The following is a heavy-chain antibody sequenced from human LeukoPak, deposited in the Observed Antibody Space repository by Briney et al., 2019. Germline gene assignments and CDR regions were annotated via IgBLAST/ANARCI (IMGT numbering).Heavy chain of an antibody. V-gene: IGHV4-59*08. CDR3: AGDSSGSYYSAAGY. CDR2: IYYSGST. D-gene: IGHD1-26*01. CDR1: GGSISSYY. J-gene: IGHJ4*02. Sequence: PSETLSLTCTVSGGSISSYYWSWIRQPPGKGLEWIGYIYYSGSTNYNPSLKSRVTISVDTSKNQFSLKLSSVTAADTAVYYCAGDSSGSYYSAAGYWGQGTLVTVSS.